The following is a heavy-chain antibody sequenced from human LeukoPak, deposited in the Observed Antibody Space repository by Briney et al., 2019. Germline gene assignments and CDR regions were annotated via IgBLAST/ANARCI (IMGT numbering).Heavy chain of an antibody. CDR2: LRGSGVST. D-gene: IGHD1-26*01. J-gene: IGHJ6*02. V-gene: IGHV3-23*01. Sequence: GGSLRLSCAASGLPFSSYAMSWVRQAAGKGLELDSALRGSGVSTYYADSEKGRFTISRDNSKTTLYLQMNSLRAEDTAVYYCAKDQEKEQVWYGMDVWGQGTTVTVSS. CDR3: AKDQEKEQVWYGMDV. CDR1: GLPFSSYA.